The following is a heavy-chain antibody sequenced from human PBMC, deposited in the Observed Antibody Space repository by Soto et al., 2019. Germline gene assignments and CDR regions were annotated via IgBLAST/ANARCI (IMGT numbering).Heavy chain of an antibody. CDR1: GGTFSSYA. CDR3: ARDPNADIVVVPAATGWFDP. CDR2: IIPIFGTA. Sequence: QVQLVQSGAEVRKPGSSVKVSCKASGGTFSSYAISWVRQAPGQGLEWMGGIIPIFGTANYAQKFQGRVTITADESTSTAYMELSSLRSEDTAVYYCARDPNADIVVVPAATGWFDPWGQGTLVTVSS. D-gene: IGHD2-2*01. V-gene: IGHV1-69*01. J-gene: IGHJ5*02.